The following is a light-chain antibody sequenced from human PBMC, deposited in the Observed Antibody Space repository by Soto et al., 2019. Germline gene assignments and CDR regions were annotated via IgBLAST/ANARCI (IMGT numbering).Light chain of an antibody. Sequence: QSALTQPASVSGSPGQSITISCKGTSSDVGGYNYVSWYQQHPGKAPKLMIYDVSNRPSGVSNRFSGSKSGNTASLTISGLQAEDEADYYCSSYTSSTLYVFGTGTKVTVL. CDR3: SSYTSSTLYV. CDR2: DVS. CDR1: SSDVGGYNY. J-gene: IGLJ1*01. V-gene: IGLV2-14*01.